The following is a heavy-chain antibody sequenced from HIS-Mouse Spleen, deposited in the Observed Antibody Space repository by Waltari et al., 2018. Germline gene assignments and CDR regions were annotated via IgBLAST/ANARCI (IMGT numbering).Heavy chain of an antibody. Sequence: QVQLVESGGGVVQPGRSLRLSCAASGFTFSSYAMPWVRQAPGKGLGWVAVISYDGSNKYYADSVKGRFTISRDNSKNTLYLQMNSLRAEDTAVYYCAREGSFYYFDYWGQGTLVTVSS. CDR1: GFTFSSYA. V-gene: IGHV3-30-3*01. D-gene: IGHD6-13*01. CDR3: AREGSFYYFDY. CDR2: ISYDGSNK. J-gene: IGHJ4*02.